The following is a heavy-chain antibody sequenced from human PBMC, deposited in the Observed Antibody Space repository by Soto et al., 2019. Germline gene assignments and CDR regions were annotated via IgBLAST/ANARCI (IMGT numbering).Heavy chain of an antibody. Sequence: SETLSLTCTVSGGSISSYYWSWIRQPPGKGLEWIGYIYYSGSTNYNPSLKSRVTISVDTSKNQFSLKLSSVTAADTAVYYCAGADHSSSWLVYYYYGMDVWGQGTTVTVSS. CDR2: IYYSGST. CDR3: AGADHSSSWLVYYYYGMDV. V-gene: IGHV4-59*01. CDR1: GGSISSYY. D-gene: IGHD6-13*01. J-gene: IGHJ6*02.